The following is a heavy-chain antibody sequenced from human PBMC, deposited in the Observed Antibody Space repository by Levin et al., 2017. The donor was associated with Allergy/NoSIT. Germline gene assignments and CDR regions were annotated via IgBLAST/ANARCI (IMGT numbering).Heavy chain of an antibody. J-gene: IGHJ4*02. CDR3: ARVAGATRKIDY. CDR1: GFTFSSYS. D-gene: IGHD1-26*01. CDR2: ISSSSNYI. V-gene: IGHV3-21*06. Sequence: GGSLRLSCRVSGFTFSSYSMNWVRQAPGKGLEWVSSISSSSNYIYYAGSVKGRVTISRVNDINSVYLQMNNLRVEDTAVYYCARVAGATRKIDYWGQGTLVTVSS.